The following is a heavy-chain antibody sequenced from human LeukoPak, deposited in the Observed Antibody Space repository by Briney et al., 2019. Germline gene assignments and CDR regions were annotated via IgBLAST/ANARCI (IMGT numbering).Heavy chain of an antibody. CDR3: ARDTYYYDSSGYYPRPRDDSFDY. CDR1: GYTFTSYY. V-gene: IGHV1-46*01. Sequence: ASVKVSCKASGYTFTSYYMHWVRQAPGQGLEWMGIINPSGGRTSYAQKFQGRVTMTRDTSTSTVYMELSSLRSEDTAVYYCARDTYYYDSSGYYPRPRDDSFDYWGQGTLVTVSS. CDR2: INPSGGRT. D-gene: IGHD3-22*01. J-gene: IGHJ4*02.